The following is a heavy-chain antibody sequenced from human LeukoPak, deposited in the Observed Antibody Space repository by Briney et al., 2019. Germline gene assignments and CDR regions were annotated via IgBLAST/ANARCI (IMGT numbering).Heavy chain of an antibody. J-gene: IGHJ4*02. CDR2: IYHSGST. Sequence: SETLSLTCTVSGYSISSGYYSGWIRQPPGKGLEWIGSIYHSGSTYYNPSLKSRVTISVDTSKNQFSLKLSSVTAADTAVYYCARDIAAAGSNFDYWGQGTLVTVSS. CDR3: ARDIAAAGSNFDY. V-gene: IGHV4-38-2*02. D-gene: IGHD6-13*01. CDR1: GYSISSGYY.